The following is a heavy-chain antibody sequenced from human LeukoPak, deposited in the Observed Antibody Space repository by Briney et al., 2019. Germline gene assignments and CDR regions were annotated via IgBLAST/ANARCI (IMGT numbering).Heavy chain of an antibody. Sequence: GGSLRLSCAASGLTFSSHSMNWVRQAPGKGLGWVASLNLDGSDKYYVDSVKGRFTISRDNAKNSLYLQMDSLRVEDTAVYYCAKGKRYPDYWGQGTLVTVSS. V-gene: IGHV3-7*03. CDR1: GLTFSSHS. D-gene: IGHD1-1*01. CDR3: AKGKRYPDY. CDR2: LNLDGSDK. J-gene: IGHJ4*02.